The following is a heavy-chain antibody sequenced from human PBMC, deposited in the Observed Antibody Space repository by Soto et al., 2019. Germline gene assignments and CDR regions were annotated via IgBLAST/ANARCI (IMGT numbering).Heavy chain of an antibody. Sequence: SETLSLTCTVSGDSIKNYYWSWIRQAPGKGLEWIGYIYSRGSTNYNPPLKSRVTISAEISNNQFSPKVRAVTAADTAVYYCSKGLWGGEFPWFDPWGPGTLVTVSS. J-gene: IGHJ5*02. D-gene: IGHD3-16*01. CDR2: IYSRGST. V-gene: IGHV4-59*01. CDR3: SKGLWGGEFPWFDP. CDR1: GDSIKNYY.